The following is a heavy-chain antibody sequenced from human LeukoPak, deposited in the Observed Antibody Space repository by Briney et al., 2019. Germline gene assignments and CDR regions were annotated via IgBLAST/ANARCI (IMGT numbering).Heavy chain of an antibody. V-gene: IGHV1-2*02. J-gene: IGHJ6*03. D-gene: IGHD3-16*01. CDR2: INPNSGGA. CDR1: GYTFTSNY. Sequence: ASVKVSCKAFGYTFTSNYMHWVRQAPGQGLEWMGWINPNSGGANYAQKFQGRVTMTRDTSISTAYMELSRLRSDDTAVYYCARVGHYDARAPMDVWGKGTTVTISS. CDR3: ARVGHYDARAPMDV.